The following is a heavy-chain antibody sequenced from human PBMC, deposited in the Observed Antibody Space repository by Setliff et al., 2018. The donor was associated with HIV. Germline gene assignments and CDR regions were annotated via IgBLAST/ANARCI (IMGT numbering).Heavy chain of an antibody. CDR1: GYTFSTNG. D-gene: IGHD3-10*01. J-gene: IGHJ3*02. CDR2: IIHILGIR. Sequence: SVKVSCKASGYTFSTNGITWVRQAPGQGFEWMGGIIHILGIRNYAQKFQGRVIITTDESTGTAYMELSSLKDDDTAIYYCARPAPLLGTSPANNAFDIWGQGTTVTVSS. V-gene: IGHV1-69*10. CDR3: ARPAPLLGTSPANNAFDI.